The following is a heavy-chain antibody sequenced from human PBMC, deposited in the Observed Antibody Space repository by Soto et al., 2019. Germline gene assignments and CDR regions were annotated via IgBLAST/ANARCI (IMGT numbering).Heavy chain of an antibody. CDR2: ISSSSSAI. D-gene: IGHD4-17*01. CDR3: ARPTPSVTNIDY. J-gene: IGHJ4*02. V-gene: IGHV3-48*01. Sequence: PGGSLRLACAASGFTFNTYSMNWVRQAPGKGLEWVSYISSSSSAIYYADSVKGRFIISRDNAKNSLYLQMNNLRAEDTAVYYCARPTPSVTNIDYWGQGTLVTVSS. CDR1: GFTFNTYS.